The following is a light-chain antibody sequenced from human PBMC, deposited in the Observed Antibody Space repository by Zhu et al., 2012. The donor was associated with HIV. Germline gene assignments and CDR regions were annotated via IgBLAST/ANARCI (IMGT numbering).Light chain of an antibody. CDR3: QQYDRTPPT. V-gene: IGKV1-NL1*01. CDR1: QGIRNS. Sequence: DIQMTQSPSSLSASVGDRVTITCRASQGIRNSLAWYQQKPGKAPKLLLYATSSLESGVPSRFSGSGSGTDYTLTISSLQPEDFATYYCQQYDRTPPTFGQGTRLEIK. J-gene: IGKJ5*01. CDR2: ATS.